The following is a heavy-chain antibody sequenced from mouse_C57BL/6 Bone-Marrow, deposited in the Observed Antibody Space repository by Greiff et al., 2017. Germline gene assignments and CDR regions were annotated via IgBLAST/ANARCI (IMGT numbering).Heavy chain of an antibody. D-gene: IGHD2-4*01. CDR1: GYSFTDYN. CDR2: INPNYGTT. CDR3: ARPYDYDGVILVSMDY. Sequence: VQLQQSGPELVKPGASVKISCKASGYSFTDYNMNWVKQSNGKSLEWIGVINPNYGTTSYNQKFKGKATLTVDQSSSTAYMQLNSLTSEDSAVYYGARPYDYDGVILVSMDYWGQGTSVTVSS. J-gene: IGHJ4*01. V-gene: IGHV1-39*01.